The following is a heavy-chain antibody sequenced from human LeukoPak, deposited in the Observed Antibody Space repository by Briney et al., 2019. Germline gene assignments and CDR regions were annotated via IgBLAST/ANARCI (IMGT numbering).Heavy chain of an antibody. CDR2: ITSSSSNI. D-gene: IGHD6-19*01. V-gene: IGHV3-48*01. CDR1: GFIFSHHG. J-gene: IGHJ4*02. CDR3: AKAIGAVAGTHYY. Sequence: PGGTLRLSCAASGFIFSHHGMNWVRQAPGKGLEWVSYITSSSSNIYYADSVKGRFTISRDNAKDSLYLQMNSLRAEDTAVYYCAKAIGAVAGTHYYWGQGTLVTVSS.